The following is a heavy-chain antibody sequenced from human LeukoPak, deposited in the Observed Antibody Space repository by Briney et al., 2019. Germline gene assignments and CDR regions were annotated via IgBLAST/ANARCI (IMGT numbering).Heavy chain of an antibody. J-gene: IGHJ6*03. CDR3: ARSTGSHSLYYYYMDV. D-gene: IGHD2-21*01. CDR1: GGSIRNDY. Sequence: SETLSLTCTVSGGSIRNDYWTWIRQPAGEGLEWIGRVSASGSANSNPSLQSRVLMSVDTSKNQFSLRLNFVTAADTAIYYCARSTGSHSLYYYYMDVWGKGTTVIVSS. CDR2: VSASGSA. V-gene: IGHV4-4*07.